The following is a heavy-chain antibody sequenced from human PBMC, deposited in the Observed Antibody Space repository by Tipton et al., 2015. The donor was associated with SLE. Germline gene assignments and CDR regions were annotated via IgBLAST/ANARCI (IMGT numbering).Heavy chain of an antibody. CDR2: IWYDGSNK. CDR1: GFTFSSYG. D-gene: IGHD2-2*01. J-gene: IGHJ4*02. CDR3: ARDGGGVPAAFYYFDY. V-gene: IGHV3-33*01. Sequence: SLRLSCAASGFTFSSYGMHWVRQAPGKGLEWVAVIWYDGSNKYYADSVKGRFTISRDNSKNTLYLQMNSLRAEDTAVYYCARDGGGVPAAFYYFDYWGQGTLVTVSS.